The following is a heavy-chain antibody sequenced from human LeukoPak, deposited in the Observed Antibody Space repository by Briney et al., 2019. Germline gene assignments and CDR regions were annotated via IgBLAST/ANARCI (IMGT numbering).Heavy chain of an antibody. J-gene: IGHJ4*02. D-gene: IGHD2-2*01. CDR3: ARLNRRKVGDKAVVVPAAHFDY. V-gene: IGHV4-34*01. Sequence: PSETLSLTCAVYGGSFSGYYWSWIRQPPGKGLEWIGEINHSGSTNYNPSLKSRVTISVDTSKNQFSLKLSSVTAADTAVYYCARLNRRKVGDKAVVVPAAHFDYWGQGTLFTVSS. CDR2: INHSGST. CDR1: GGSFSGYY.